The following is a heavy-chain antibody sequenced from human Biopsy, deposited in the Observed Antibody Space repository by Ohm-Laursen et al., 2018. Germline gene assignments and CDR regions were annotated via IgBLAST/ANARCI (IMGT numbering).Heavy chain of an antibody. J-gene: IGHJ4*02. CDR3: ARGPHSGSHSCFDY. CDR2: IIPMFGTA. V-gene: IGHV1-69*13. Sequence: SVNVSCKASGATFINYAISWVRHPPGQGLEWMGGIIPMFGTANYAQMFQGRVTISADESTSTSYMELSSLTTEDTAIYYCARGPHSGSHSCFDYWGRGTLVTVSS. D-gene: IGHD1-26*01. CDR1: GATFINYA.